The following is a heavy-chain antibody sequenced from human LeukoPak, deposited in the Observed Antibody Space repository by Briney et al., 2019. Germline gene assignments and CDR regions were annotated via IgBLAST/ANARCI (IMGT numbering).Heavy chain of an antibody. Sequence: GGSLRLSCAASEYTFSSYWMSWVRQAPGKGLEWVANIKQDGSEKYYVDSVKGRFTISRDNAKNSLYLQMNSLRAEDTAVYYCARDKIVGATNFDYWGQGTLVTVSS. V-gene: IGHV3-7*01. CDR3: ARDKIVGATNFDY. D-gene: IGHD1-26*01. J-gene: IGHJ4*02. CDR2: IKQDGSEK. CDR1: EYTFSSYW.